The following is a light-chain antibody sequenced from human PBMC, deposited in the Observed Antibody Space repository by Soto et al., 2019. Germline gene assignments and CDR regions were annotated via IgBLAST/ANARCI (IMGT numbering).Light chain of an antibody. CDR3: QQFNIYPIT. V-gene: IGKV1-13*02. J-gene: IGKJ5*01. CDR1: QDIRGA. CDR2: DVS. Sequence: AIQVTQSPSSLSVSVGDRVTITCRASQDIRGALAWYQQKPGKAPKLLIYDVSTVQSGVPSRFSGRGSGTEFTLTITSLQPEDFATYYCQQFNIYPITFGQGTRLDI.